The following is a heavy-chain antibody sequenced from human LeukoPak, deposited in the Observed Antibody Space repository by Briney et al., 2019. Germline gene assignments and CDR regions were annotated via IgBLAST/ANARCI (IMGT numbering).Heavy chain of an antibody. V-gene: IGHV4-59*01. CDR1: GGSISSYY. Sequence: SETLSLTCTVSGGSISSYYWSWIRQPPGKGLERIGYIYYSGSTNYNPSLKSRVTISVDTSKNQFSLKLSSVTAADTAVYYCARSELGYFDYWGQGTLVTVSS. CDR2: IYYSGST. CDR3: ARSELGYFDY. J-gene: IGHJ4*02. D-gene: IGHD1-14*01.